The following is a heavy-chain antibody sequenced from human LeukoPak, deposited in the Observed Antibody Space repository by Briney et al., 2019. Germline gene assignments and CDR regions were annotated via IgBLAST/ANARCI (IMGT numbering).Heavy chain of an antibody. Sequence: PGGSLRLSCAASGFTLSSYEMNWVRQAPGKGLEWLSYISSSGSTIYYADSVKGRFTVSRDNAENSLYLQMNSLRAEDTAVYYCARDGVGADGIDYWGQGTLVTASS. J-gene: IGHJ4*02. CDR1: GFTLSSYE. D-gene: IGHD1-26*01. CDR2: ISSSGSTI. V-gene: IGHV3-48*03. CDR3: ARDGVGADGIDY.